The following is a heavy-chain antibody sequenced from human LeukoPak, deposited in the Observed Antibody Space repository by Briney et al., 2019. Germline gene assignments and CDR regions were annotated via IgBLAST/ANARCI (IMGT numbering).Heavy chain of an antibody. CDR3: ARERGSGSYYPQYYYYGMDV. CDR2: IYYSGST. J-gene: IGHJ6*02. Sequence: SETLSLTCTVSGGSISSGGYYWSWIRQHPGKGLEWIGYIYYSGSTYYNPSLKSRVTISVDTSKNQFSLKLSSVTAADTAVYYCARERGSGSYYPQYYYYGMDVWGQGTTVTVSS. CDR1: GGSISSGGYY. V-gene: IGHV4-31*03. D-gene: IGHD3-10*01.